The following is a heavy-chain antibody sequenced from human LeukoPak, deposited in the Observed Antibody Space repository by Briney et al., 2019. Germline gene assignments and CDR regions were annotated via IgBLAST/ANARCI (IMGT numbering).Heavy chain of an antibody. Sequence: PGGSLRLSCAASGFTFSVYWMTWVRQAPGKGLEWVANIKQDASEKYYVDSVKGRFTISRDNAKNSLNLQVNSLRVEDTAVYYCARGEGGSWFDPWGQGTLVTVSS. V-gene: IGHV3-7*01. CDR2: IKQDASEK. J-gene: IGHJ5*02. CDR3: ARGEGGSWFDP. CDR1: GFTFSVYW. D-gene: IGHD3-16*01.